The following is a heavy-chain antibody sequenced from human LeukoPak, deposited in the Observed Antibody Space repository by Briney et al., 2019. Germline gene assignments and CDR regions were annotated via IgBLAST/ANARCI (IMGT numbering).Heavy chain of an antibody. CDR3: AREGSSTSSLGYYFDY. CDR2: IYYSGST. D-gene: IGHD2-2*01. CDR1: GGSFSGYY. J-gene: IGHJ4*02. Sequence: SSETLSLTCAVYGGSFSGYYWSWIRQPPGKGLEWIGYIYYSGSTYYNPSLKSRVTISVDTSKNQFSLKLSSVTAADTAVYYCAREGSSTSSLGYYFDYWGQGTLVTVSS. V-gene: IGHV4-34*09.